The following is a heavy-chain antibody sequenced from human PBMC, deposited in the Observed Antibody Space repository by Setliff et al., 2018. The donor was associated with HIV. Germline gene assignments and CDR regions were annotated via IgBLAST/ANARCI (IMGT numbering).Heavy chain of an antibody. CDR1: GGSTSSGDYY. D-gene: IGHD3-22*01. CDR3: ARLTTTYYYDSSAYYHPV. Sequence: SETLSLTCTVSGGSTSSGDYYWSWIRQPPGKGLEWIGYIYYSGSTYYNPSLKSRVTISVDTSKNQFSLKLSSVTAADTAVFYCARLTTTYYYDSSAYYHPVWGQGTLVTVS. V-gene: IGHV4-30-4*08. J-gene: IGHJ4*02. CDR2: IYYSGST.